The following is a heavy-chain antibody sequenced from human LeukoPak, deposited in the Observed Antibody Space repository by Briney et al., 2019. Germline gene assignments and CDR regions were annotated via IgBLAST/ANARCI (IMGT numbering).Heavy chain of an antibody. CDR2: INTNTGET. CDR3: ARDYDS. V-gene: IGHV1-2*02. J-gene: IGHJ5*01. CDR1: GYIFTNYN. Sequence: ASVKVSCKASGYIFTNYNLHWVRQAPGQGLEYMGWINTNTGETKYAQKFQGRVTMTRDTSISIAYMEVNRLTSDDTAMFCCARDYDSWGQGTLVTVSS.